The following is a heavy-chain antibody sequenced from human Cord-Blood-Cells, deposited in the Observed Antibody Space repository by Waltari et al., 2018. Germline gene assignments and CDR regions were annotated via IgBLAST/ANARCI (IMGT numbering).Heavy chain of an antibody. CDR3: AKRYDFWSGLGD. CDR2: ISWNRGRI. V-gene: IGHV3-9*01. Sequence: EVQLVESGGGLVQPGRSLRLSCAASGFTFDDYAMHWVRQAPGKGLEWVAGISWNRGRIGLADSVKGRFTISRDNAKNSPYLQINSLRAEDTSLYYCAKRYDFWSGLGDWRQGTLVTVSS. J-gene: IGHJ4*02. CDR1: GFTFDDYA. D-gene: IGHD3-3*01.